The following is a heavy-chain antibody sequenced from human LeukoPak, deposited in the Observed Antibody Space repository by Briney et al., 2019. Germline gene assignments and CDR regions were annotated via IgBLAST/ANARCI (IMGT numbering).Heavy chain of an antibody. V-gene: IGHV5-51*01. CDR2: IYAGDADT. Sequence: GDSLQISCQGSGHTFSTDWIAWVRQMPGKGLEWIGVIYAGDADTRYSPSFQGQVTISADKSLNTAYLEWTNLKASDTAMYYCARFRGELMDGFDFWGQGTLVTVSS. J-gene: IGHJ4*02. CDR1: GHTFSTDW. CDR3: ARFRGELMDGFDF. D-gene: IGHD1-7*01.